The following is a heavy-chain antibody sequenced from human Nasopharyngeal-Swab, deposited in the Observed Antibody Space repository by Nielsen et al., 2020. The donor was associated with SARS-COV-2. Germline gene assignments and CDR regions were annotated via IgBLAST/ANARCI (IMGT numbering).Heavy chain of an antibody. CDR2: MNPNSGNT. CDR3: ARAPAGWGSGWYG. J-gene: IGHJ4*02. CDR1: GCTFTSYD. Sequence: ASVTVSCKASGCTFTSYDIHWVRQATGQGLEWMGWMNPNSGNTGYAQKFQGRVTMTRNTSISTAYMELSSLRSEDTAVYYCARAPAGWGSGWYGWGQGTLVTVSS. D-gene: IGHD6-19*01. V-gene: IGHV1-8*01.